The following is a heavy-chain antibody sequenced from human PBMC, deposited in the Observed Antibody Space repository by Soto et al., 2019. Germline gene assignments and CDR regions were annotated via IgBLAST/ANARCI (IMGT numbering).Heavy chain of an antibody. CDR1: GGSNISADYY. V-gene: IGHV4-30-4*01. Sequence: SETLSLTCTVSGGSNISADYYWRWIRQPPGKGLEWIGYVYYSGSTYYNPSLKSRVTISVDTSKNQFSLKVSSVTAADTAVYYCARELTGTPLFDYWGHGTLVTVSS. CDR3: ARELTGTPLFDY. D-gene: IGHD1-20*01. J-gene: IGHJ4*01. CDR2: VYYSGST.